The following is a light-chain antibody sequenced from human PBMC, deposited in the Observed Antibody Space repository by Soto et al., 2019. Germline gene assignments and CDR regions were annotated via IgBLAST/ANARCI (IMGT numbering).Light chain of an antibody. J-gene: IGKJ5*01. CDR3: QQANSLPIP. CDR2: DAS. V-gene: IGKV1-33*01. CDR1: QDISNY. Sequence: DIQMTQSPSSLSASVGDRVTITGQASQDISNYLNWYQQKPGKAPKLLIYDASNLETGVPSRFSGSGSGTDFTFTISSLQPEDFATYYCQQANSLPIPFGQRT.